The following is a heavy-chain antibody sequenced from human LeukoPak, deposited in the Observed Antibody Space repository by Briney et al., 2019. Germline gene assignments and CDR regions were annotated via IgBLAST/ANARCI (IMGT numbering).Heavy chain of an antibody. CDR3: ARAPQRSGYYYYYYMDV. J-gene: IGHJ6*03. CDR1: GYTFTSYD. CDR2: MNPNSGNT. Sequence: EASVKVSCKASGYTFTSYDINWVRQATGQGLEWMGWMNPNSGNTGYAQKFQGRVTMTRNTSISTAYMELSSLRSEDTAVYYCARAPQRSGYYYYYYMDVWGKGTTVTISS. V-gene: IGHV1-8*01. D-gene: IGHD3-10*01.